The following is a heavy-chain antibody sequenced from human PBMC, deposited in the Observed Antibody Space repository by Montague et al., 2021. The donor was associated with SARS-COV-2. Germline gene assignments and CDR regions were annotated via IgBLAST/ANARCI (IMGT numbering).Heavy chain of an antibody. CDR1: GGSFSGYY. CDR3: ARGRKRVFTYDYDSSGYASDY. Sequence: SETLSLTCAVYGGSFSGYYWSWIRQPPGKGLEWIGEINHSGSTKYNPSLKSRVTISVDTSKNQFSLKLSSVTVADTAVYYCARGRKRVFTYDYDSSGYASDYWGQGTLVTVSS. V-gene: IGHV4-34*01. CDR2: INHSGST. D-gene: IGHD3-22*01. J-gene: IGHJ4*02.